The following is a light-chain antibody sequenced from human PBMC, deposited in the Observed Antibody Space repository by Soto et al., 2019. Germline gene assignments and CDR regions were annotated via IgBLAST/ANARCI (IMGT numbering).Light chain of an antibody. V-gene: IGKV1-5*03. CDR2: KAS. CDR3: QQRKHWPPIT. CDR1: QSISSW. J-gene: IGKJ5*01. Sequence: DIKMTQSPSNMRASVGDKVYITCRASQSISSWLAWYQQKPGKAPKLLIYKASSLESGVPSRFSGSGSGTVFTLTIGSLEPEDSAVYYCQQRKHWPPITFGQGTRLEI.